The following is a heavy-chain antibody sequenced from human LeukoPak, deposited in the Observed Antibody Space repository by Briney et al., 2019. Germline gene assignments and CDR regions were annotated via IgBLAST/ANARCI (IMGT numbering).Heavy chain of an antibody. D-gene: IGHD3-22*01. J-gene: IGHJ5*02. CDR2: IIPIFGTA. V-gene: IGHV1-69*13. CDR1: GGTFSSYA. CDR3: ARERDYYYDSSGYYDWFDP. Sequence: SVTVSCTASGGTFSSYAISWVRQAPGQGLEWMGGIIPIFGTANYAQKFQGRVTITADESTSTAYMELSSLRSEDTAVYYCARERDYYYDSSGYYDWFDPWGQGTLVTVSS.